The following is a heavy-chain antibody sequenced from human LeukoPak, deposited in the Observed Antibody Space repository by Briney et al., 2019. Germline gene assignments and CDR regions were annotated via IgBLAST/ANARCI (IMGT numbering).Heavy chain of an antibody. CDR1: GFTFSSYA. Sequence: PGGSLRLSCAASGFTFSSYAMSWVRQAPGKGLEWVSAISGSGGSTYYADSVKGRFTISRDNSKNTLYLQMNSLRAEDTAVYYCAKTRYSGSYHGTAPLGVDYWGQGTLVTVSS. CDR3: AKTRYSGSYHGTAPLGVDY. D-gene: IGHD1-26*01. V-gene: IGHV3-23*01. J-gene: IGHJ4*02. CDR2: ISGSGGST.